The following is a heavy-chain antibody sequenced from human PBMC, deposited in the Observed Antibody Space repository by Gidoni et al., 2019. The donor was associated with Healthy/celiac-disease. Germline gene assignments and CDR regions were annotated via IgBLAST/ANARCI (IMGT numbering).Heavy chain of an antibody. V-gene: IGHV1-69*01. J-gene: IGHJ4*02. CDR3: ARVKGLTYYYDSSGYSQ. CDR1: GGTFSSYP. Sequence: QVQLVQSGAEVKKPGSSVKVSCKASGGTFSSYPISWVRQAPGQGLEWMGGIIPIFGTANYAQKFQGRVTITADESTSTAYMELSSLRSEDTAVYYCARVKGLTYYYDSSGYSQWGQGTLVTVSS. D-gene: IGHD3-22*01. CDR2: IIPIFGTA.